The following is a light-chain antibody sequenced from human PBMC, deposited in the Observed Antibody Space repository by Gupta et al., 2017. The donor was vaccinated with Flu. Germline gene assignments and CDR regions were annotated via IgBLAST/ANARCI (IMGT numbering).Light chain of an antibody. CDR2: GAS. Sequence: EIVLTQSPGTLSLSPGERATLSCRASQSLSSTYLAWYQQKPGQAPRLLIYGASSRATGIPDRFSGSGYGXDFTLTXRRGENEDFAVYYWQQDGSSNNFGXGTKMEIK. CDR3: QQDGSSNN. V-gene: IGKV3-20*01. CDR1: QSLSSTY. J-gene: IGKJ2*01.